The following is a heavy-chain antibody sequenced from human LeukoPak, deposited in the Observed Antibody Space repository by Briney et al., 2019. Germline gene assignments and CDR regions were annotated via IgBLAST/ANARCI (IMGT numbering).Heavy chain of an antibody. CDR1: GFTFSSYA. J-gene: IGHJ5*02. Sequence: GGSLRLSCAASGFTFSSYAMHWVRQAPGKGLEYVSAISSNGGSTYYANSVKGRFTISRDNSKNTLYLQMGSLRAEDMAVYNCARGGSSSWFAWFDPWGQGTLVTVSS. D-gene: IGHD6-13*01. V-gene: IGHV3-64*01. CDR2: ISSNGGST. CDR3: ARGGSSSWFAWFDP.